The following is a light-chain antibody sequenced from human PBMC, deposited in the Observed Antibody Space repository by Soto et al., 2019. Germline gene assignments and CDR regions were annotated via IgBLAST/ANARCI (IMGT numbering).Light chain of an antibody. Sequence: QPVLTQSPSASASLGASVKLTCTLSSGHSNYAIAWHQQQSEKGPRNLMKLNSDGSHSKGDGIPDRFSGSSSGAERYLTISSLQSEEEADYYCQTCGSVIVVFGGGTKLTVL. CDR2: LNSDGSH. CDR1: SGHSNYA. J-gene: IGLJ2*01. V-gene: IGLV4-69*01. CDR3: QTCGSVIVV.